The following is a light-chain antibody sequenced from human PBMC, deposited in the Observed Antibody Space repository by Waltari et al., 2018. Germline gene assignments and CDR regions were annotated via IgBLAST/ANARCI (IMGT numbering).Light chain of an antibody. CDR3: MQTLQTPRYT. CDR1: QSLLHSNGYNY. V-gene: IGKV2-28*01. J-gene: IGKJ2*01. CDR2: LGS. Sequence: DIVMTQSPLSLSVTPGEPASISCRSSQSLLHSNGYNYLDWYLQKPGQSPQLLIYLGSNRASGVPDRFSGSGSGTDLTLKISRVEAEDVGVYYCMQTLQTPRYTFGQGTKLEIK.